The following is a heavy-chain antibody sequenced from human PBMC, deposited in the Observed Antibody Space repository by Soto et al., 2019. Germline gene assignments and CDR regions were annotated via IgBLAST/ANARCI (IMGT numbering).Heavy chain of an antibody. CDR1: GYTFTSYA. CDR2: INAGNGNT. V-gene: IGHV1-3*01. CDR3: ARSSGWYGYFDY. J-gene: IGHJ4*02. Sequence: GASVKVSCKASGYTFTSYAMHWVRQAPGQRLEWMGWINAGNGNTKYSQKFQGRVTITRDTSASTAYMELSSLRSEDTAVYYCARSSGWYGYFDYWGQGTLVTVSS. D-gene: IGHD6-19*01.